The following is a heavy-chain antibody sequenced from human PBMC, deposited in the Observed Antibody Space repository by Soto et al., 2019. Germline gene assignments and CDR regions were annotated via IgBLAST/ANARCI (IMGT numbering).Heavy chain of an antibody. CDR3: ARARGGGGLDY. Sequence: EVQLVESGGGLVQPGGSLRLSCAASGFTFSSYTMNWVRQAPGKGLEWVSSISTTSRTIYYAESVKGRLTISRDNAKNSLYLQMNSLRAEDTAVYYCARARGGGGLDYWGQGTLVTVSS. D-gene: IGHD3-10*01. CDR1: GFTFSSYT. V-gene: IGHV3-48*01. J-gene: IGHJ4*02. CDR2: ISTTSRTI.